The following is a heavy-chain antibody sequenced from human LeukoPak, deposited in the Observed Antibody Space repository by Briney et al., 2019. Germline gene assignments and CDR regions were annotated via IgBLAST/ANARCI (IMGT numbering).Heavy chain of an antibody. CDR2: IDWDDNE. V-gene: IGHV2-70*01. CDR1: GFSLSTSGMC. CDR3: ARFTYGDYVGWFDP. J-gene: IGHJ5*02. Sequence: ESGPTLVNPTQTLTLTCTFSGFSLSTSGMCVSWIRQPPGKALEWLALIDWDDNEYYSTSLKTRLTISKDTSKNQVVLTMTNMDPVDTATYYCARFTYGDYVGWFDPWGQGTLVTVSS. D-gene: IGHD4-17*01.